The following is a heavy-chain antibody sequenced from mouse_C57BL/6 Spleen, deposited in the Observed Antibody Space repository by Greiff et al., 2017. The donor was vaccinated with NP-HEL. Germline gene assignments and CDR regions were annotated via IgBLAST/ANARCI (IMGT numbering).Heavy chain of an antibody. CDR1: GYTFTSYW. J-gene: IGHJ4*01. CDR3: AGSNQYYYAMDY. Sequence: QVQLQQSGAELVKPGASVKLSCKASGYTFTSYWMQWVKQRPGQGLEWIGEIDPSDSYTNYNQKFKGKATLTVDTSSSTAYMQLSSLTSEDSAVYYCAGSNQYYYAMDYWGQGTSVTVSS. CDR2: IDPSDSYT. V-gene: IGHV1-50*01. D-gene: IGHD2-5*01.